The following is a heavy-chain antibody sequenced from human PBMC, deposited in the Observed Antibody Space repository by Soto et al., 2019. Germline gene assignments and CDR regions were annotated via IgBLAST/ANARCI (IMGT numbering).Heavy chain of an antibody. CDR2: INHSGST. V-gene: IGHV4-34*01. D-gene: IGHD1-26*01. CDR1: GGSFSGYY. J-gene: IGHJ6*02. CDR3: AICWWEREGYLMDV. Sequence: PSETLSLTCAVYGGSFSGYYWTWIRQPPGTGLEWIGEINHSGSTNYNPSLKSRVTISVDTSKNQFSLKLTSVTAADTAVYYCAICWWEREGYLMDVCGQGTTVTVSS.